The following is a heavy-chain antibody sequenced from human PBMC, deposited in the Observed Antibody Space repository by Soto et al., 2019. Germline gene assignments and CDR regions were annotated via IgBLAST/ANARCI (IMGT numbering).Heavy chain of an antibody. J-gene: IGHJ4*02. Sequence: GGSLRLSCAASGFTFSSYAMHWVRQAPGKGLEWVAVISYDGSNKYYADYVKGRFTISRDNSKNTLYLQMNSLRAEDTAVYYCATSWSGYDETIDYWGQGTLVTVSS. CDR1: GFTFSSYA. CDR2: ISYDGSNK. CDR3: ATSWSGYDETIDY. V-gene: IGHV3-30-3*01. D-gene: IGHD3-3*01.